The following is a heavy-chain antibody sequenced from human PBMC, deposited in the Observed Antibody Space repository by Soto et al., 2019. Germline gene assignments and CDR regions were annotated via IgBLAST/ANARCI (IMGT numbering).Heavy chain of an antibody. CDR2: INHSGST. Sequence: QVQLQQWGAGLLKPSETLSLTCAVYGGSFSGYYWSWIRQPTGKGLEWIGEINHSGSTNYNPSLKSRVTISVDTSKNQFSLKLSSVTAADTAVYYCARGSLGYSSSWYDYWGQGTLVTVSS. D-gene: IGHD6-13*01. V-gene: IGHV4-34*01. CDR1: GGSFSGYY. J-gene: IGHJ4*02. CDR3: ARGSLGYSSSWYDY.